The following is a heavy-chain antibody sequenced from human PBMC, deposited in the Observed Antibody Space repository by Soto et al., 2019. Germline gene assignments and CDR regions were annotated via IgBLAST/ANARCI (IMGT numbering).Heavy chain of an antibody. V-gene: IGHV1-69*12. CDR3: ARRSPGLRYFDWPDDYYCMGV. CDR1: GGTFSSYA. Sequence: QVQLVQSGAEVKKPGSSVKVSCKASGGTFSSYAISWVRQAPGQGLEWMGGIIPSFGTANYAQKFQGRVTIIADESTSTAYRELGSLRSEDTAVYYCARRSPGLRYFDWPDDYYCMGVWGQGATVTVSS. J-gene: IGHJ6*02. CDR2: IIPSFGTA. D-gene: IGHD3-9*01.